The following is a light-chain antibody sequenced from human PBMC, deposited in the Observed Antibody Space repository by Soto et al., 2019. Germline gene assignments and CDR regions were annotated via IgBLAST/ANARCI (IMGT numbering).Light chain of an antibody. CDR1: QSVSSN. CDR2: GAS. J-gene: IGKJ1*01. V-gene: IGKV3-15*01. Sequence: EIVMTQSPATLPVSPGERATLSCRASQSVSSNLAWYQQKPGQAPRLLIYGASTRATGIPARFSGSGSGTEFTLTISSLQSEDFAVYYCQQYNNWPPWKFGQGTKV. CDR3: QQYNNWPPWK.